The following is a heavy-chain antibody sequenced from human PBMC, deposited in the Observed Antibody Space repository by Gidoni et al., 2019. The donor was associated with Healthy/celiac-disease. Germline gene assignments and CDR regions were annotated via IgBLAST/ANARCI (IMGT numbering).Heavy chain of an antibody. J-gene: IGHJ4*02. CDR3: AKDRLEGRGTMVRGVTGLFDY. CDR2: ISGSGGST. D-gene: IGHD3-10*01. Sequence: EVQLLESGGGLVQPGGSLRLSCAASGFTFSSYAMSWVRQAPGKGLEWVSAISGSGGSTYYADAVKGRFTISRDNSKNTLYLQMNSLRAEDTAVYYCAKDRLEGRGTMVRGVTGLFDYWGQGTLVTVSS. CDR1: GFTFSSYA. V-gene: IGHV3-23*01.